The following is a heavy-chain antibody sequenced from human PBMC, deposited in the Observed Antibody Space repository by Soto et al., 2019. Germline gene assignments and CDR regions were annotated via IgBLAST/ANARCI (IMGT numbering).Heavy chain of an antibody. D-gene: IGHD2-15*01. CDR3: ALRRGYCSGGSCYSIWFDP. J-gene: IGHJ5*02. V-gene: IGHV2-5*02. Sequence: QITLKESGPTLVKPTQTLTLTCTLSGFSLSTSGVGVGWIRQPPGKALEWLTLIYWDDDKRYSPSLKSRLTITKDTSKNQVVLTMTNMDPVDTATYYCALRRGYCSGGSCYSIWFDPWGQGTLVTASS. CDR1: GFSLSTSGVG. CDR2: IYWDDDK.